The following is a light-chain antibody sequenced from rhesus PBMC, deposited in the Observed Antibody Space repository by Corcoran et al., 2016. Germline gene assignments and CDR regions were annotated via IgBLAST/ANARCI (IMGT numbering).Light chain of an antibody. Sequence: DIQLTQSPSSLSASVGDRATITCRASQGISSYLVWYQQKSGKAPKLLVYDASNLQSGVPSRFSGSGSGTEFTLPISRLQTEDFATYYWQQRNTYPWTFGQGTKVEIK. CDR2: DAS. V-gene: IGKV1-38*01. CDR1: QGISSY. J-gene: IGKJ1*01. CDR3: QQRNTYPWT.